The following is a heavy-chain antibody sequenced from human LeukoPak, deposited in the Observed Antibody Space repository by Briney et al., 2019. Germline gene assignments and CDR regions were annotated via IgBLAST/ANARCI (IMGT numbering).Heavy chain of an antibody. Sequence: GGSLRLSCVASGFTFRDYAISWVRQAPGKGLEWVSVISGSGDTTYYAGSVKGRFSTARDNSKNTLYLQMNSLRADDTAVYYCAKEGCTSTSCYMNNWGQGTLVTVSS. CDR3: AKEGCTSTSCYMNN. CDR2: ISGSGDTT. J-gene: IGHJ4*02. V-gene: IGHV3-23*01. CDR1: GFTFRDYA. D-gene: IGHD2-2*02.